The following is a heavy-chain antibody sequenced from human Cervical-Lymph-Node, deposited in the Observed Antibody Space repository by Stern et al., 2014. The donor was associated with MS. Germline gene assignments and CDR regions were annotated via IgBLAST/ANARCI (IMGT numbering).Heavy chain of an antibody. V-gene: IGHV1-2*02. J-gene: IGHJ4*02. D-gene: IGHD1-26*01. Sequence: QVQLVQSGAEVKKPGASVKVTCKTSENTFTGYYIHWVRQAPGQGLEWMGWIYPNCGATNYAQRFQDRVFLTSDTSNSLAYMELDRLTSGDTAVYYCARISLGSGIDYWGQGSLVTVSS. CDR2: IYPNCGAT. CDR1: ENTFTGYY. CDR3: ARISLGSGIDY.